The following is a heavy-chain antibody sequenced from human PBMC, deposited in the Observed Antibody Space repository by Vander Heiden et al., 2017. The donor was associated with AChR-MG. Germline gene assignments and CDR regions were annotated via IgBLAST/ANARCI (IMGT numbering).Heavy chain of an antibody. J-gene: IGHJ4*02. CDR1: GGSFSGYY. Sequence: QVQLQQWGAGLLKPSETLSLTCAVYGGSFSGYYWSWIRQPPGKGLEWIGEINHSGSTNYNPSLKSRVTISVDTSKNQFSLKLSSVTAADTAVYYCARARRWLVLGYWGQGTLVTVSS. CDR3: ARARRWLVLGY. D-gene: IGHD6-19*01. CDR2: INHSGST. V-gene: IGHV4-34*01.